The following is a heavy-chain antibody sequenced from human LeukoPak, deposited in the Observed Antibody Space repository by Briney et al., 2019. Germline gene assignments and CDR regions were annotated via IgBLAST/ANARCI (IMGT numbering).Heavy chain of an antibody. Sequence: GGSLRLSCAASGFTFSNYAMNWVRQAPGKGLEWVSVISSSGGTTYYSDSVKGRFIISRDNSKNTLYLQMNSLRAEDTAVYYCAKAGIAVPATPEYCGQGTQVTVSS. CDR2: ISSSGGTT. D-gene: IGHD6-19*01. J-gene: IGHJ4*02. CDR3: AKAGIAVPATPEY. V-gene: IGHV3-23*01. CDR1: GFTFSNYA.